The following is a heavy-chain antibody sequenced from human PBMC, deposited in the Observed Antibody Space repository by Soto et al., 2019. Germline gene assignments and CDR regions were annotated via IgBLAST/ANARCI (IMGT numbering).Heavy chain of an antibody. CDR1: GGTFSTYT. Sequence: QVQLVQSGAEVKKSGSSVKVSCKASGGTFSTYTITWVRQAPGQGLEWMGRIIPIIGIINYAQKFQGRVTISADKFTGTAYMELTGLRSDDTAVYYCAGDPDSHYNDSHASSDPWGQGTLGTVSS. CDR3: AGDPDSHYNDSHASSDP. D-gene: IGHD4-4*01. J-gene: IGHJ5*02. V-gene: IGHV1-69*08. CDR2: IIPIIGII.